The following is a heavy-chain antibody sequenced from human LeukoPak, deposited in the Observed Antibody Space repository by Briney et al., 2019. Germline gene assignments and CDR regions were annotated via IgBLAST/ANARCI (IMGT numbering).Heavy chain of an antibody. J-gene: IGHJ1*01. V-gene: IGHV3-7*05. Sequence: GGSLRLSCEASGFTFSNYWMSWVRQAPGKGLEWVANIKEDGSEKYYVDSVKGRFTISRDNAKNSLYLRMNSLRAEDTAVYYCARDNGDWGQGTLVTVSS. CDR3: ARDNGD. CDR1: GFTFSNYW. CDR2: IKEDGSEK.